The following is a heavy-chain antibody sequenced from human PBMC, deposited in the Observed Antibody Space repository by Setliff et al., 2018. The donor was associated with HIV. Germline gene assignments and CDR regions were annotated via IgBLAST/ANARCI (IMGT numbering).Heavy chain of an antibody. CDR3: ARDRKSGSYQGGFDP. Sequence: FTFSVSPMHWVRQASGKGRDWVGRIKTEAEGYATAYAASVKGRFTISRDDSKNTLYLQMNSLRAEDTAVYYRARDRKSGSYQGGFDPWGQGTLVTVSS. D-gene: IGHD1-26*01. CDR1: FTFSVSP. CDR2: IKTEAEGYAT. J-gene: IGHJ5*02. V-gene: IGHV3-73*01.